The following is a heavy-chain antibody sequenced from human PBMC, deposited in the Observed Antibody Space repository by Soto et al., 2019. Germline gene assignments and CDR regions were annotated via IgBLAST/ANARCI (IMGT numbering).Heavy chain of an antibody. Sequence: QVQLQESGPGLVKPSETLSLTCTVSGDSISGYYWSWIRHPPGKGLELIGNIYYSGDTNYNPSLKSQVTISVDTSKNQVSLSLSSVTAADTAVYYCARAHHCSSAGCRMGHFDSWGQGTLVTVSS. CDR2: IYYSGDT. CDR1: GDSISGYY. J-gene: IGHJ4*02. D-gene: IGHD2-2*01. CDR3: ARAHHCSSAGCRMGHFDS. V-gene: IGHV4-59*08.